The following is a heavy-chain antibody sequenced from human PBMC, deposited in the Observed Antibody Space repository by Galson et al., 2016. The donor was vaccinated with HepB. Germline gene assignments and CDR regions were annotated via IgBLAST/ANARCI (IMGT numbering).Heavy chain of an antibody. CDR3: AREPVRLDDLLTGPPKNPDY. V-gene: IGHV3-48*03. Sequence: SLRLSCAASGFTFSRYEMNWVRQAPGKGLEWVSYISSSGTTIYYADSVKGRFTISRDNAKNSLYLQMNSLRAEDTAVYYGAREPVRLDDLLTGPPKNPDYWGQGTLSPSPQ. J-gene: IGHJ4*02. CDR2: ISSSGTTI. CDR1: GFTFSRYE. D-gene: IGHD3-9*01.